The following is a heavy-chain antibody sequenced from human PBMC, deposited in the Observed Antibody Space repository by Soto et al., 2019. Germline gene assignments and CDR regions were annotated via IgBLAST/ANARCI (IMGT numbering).Heavy chain of an antibody. CDR3: ARDSSSFVYFDY. J-gene: IGHJ4*02. Sequence: GGSLRLSCAASGFTFSTYSMNWVRQAPGKGLEWVSSISSSSRYIYYADSVKGRSSTSRDNAKNSLYLQMNSLIAEDTTVYYCARDSSSFVYFDYWGQGTLVTVSS. D-gene: IGHD6-6*01. CDR1: GFTFSTYS. V-gene: IGHV3-21*01. CDR2: ISSSSRYI.